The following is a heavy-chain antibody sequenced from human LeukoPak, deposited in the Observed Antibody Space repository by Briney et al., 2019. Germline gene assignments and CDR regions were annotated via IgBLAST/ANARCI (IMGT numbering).Heavy chain of an antibody. J-gene: IGHJ4*02. CDR2: ISWNSGTI. CDR3: AKDNRRHYTSGPNPDSLH. V-gene: IGHV3-9*01. CDR1: GFTFSSYA. D-gene: IGHD6-19*01. Sequence: GGSLRLSCAASGFTFSSYAMHWVRQPPGKGLEWVSGISWNSGTIDYADSVRGRFTISRDNAKNSLYLQMDSLRVEDTAFYYCAKDNRRHYTSGPNPDSLHWGQGALVTVSS.